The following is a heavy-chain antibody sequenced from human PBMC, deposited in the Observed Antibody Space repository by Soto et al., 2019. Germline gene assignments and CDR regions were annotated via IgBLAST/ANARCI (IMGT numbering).Heavy chain of an antibody. CDR1: GYTFTSYG. CDR3: ARGMVTYYYYYGMDV. D-gene: IGHD5-18*01. J-gene: IGHJ6*02. V-gene: IGHV1-18*01. Sequence: ASVKVSCKASGYTFTSYGISWVRQAPGQGLEWMGWISAYNGNTNYAQKLQGRVTMTTDTSTSTAYMELRSLRSDDTAVYYCARGMVTYYYYYGMDVWGQGTTVTVSS. CDR2: ISAYNGNT.